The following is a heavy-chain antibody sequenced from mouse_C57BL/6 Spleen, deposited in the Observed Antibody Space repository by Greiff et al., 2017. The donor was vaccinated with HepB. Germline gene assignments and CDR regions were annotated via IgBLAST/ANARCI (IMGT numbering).Heavy chain of an antibody. Sequence: QVQLQQPGAELVKPGASVKLSCKASGYTFTSYWMHWVKQRPGQGLEWIGMIHPNSGSTNYNEKFKSKATLTVDKSSSTAYMQLSSLTSEDSAVYYCARSDFDIYYYGSSSVDYAMDYWGQGTSVTVSS. V-gene: IGHV1-64*01. CDR1: GYTFTSYW. CDR2: IHPNSGST. D-gene: IGHD1-1*01. J-gene: IGHJ4*01. CDR3: ARSDFDIYYYGSSSVDYAMDY.